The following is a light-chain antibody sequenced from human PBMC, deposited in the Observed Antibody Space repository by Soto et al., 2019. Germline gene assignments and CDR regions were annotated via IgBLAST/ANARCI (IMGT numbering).Light chain of an antibody. Sequence: SLLAQPPFPSGPPRRPVTITCAGTGNDVGGHNWVSWYQQHPGKAPKLMIYEVSKRPSGVPDRFSGSKSGNTALLTVSGLQAEDEGDYNCSSFAVSNSLFGTGTKGTGL. V-gene: IGLV2-8*01. J-gene: IGLJ1*01. CDR2: EVS. CDR1: GNDVGGHNW. CDR3: SSFAVSNSL.